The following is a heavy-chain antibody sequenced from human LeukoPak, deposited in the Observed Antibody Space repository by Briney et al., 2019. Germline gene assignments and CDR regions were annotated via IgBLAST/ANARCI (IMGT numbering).Heavy chain of an antibody. CDR3: AKGGGTYYDFWSGYYAFDY. CDR1: GFTFSSYA. V-gene: IGHV3-30-3*01. J-gene: IGHJ4*02. CDR2: TSFDGSIK. Sequence: GGSLRLSCAASGFTFSSYAMHWVRQAPGKGLEWVTVTSFDGSIKYYADSVRGRFTISRDNSKNTLYLQMNSLRAEDTAIYYCAKGGGTYYDFWSGYYAFDYWGQGTLVTVSS. D-gene: IGHD3-3*01.